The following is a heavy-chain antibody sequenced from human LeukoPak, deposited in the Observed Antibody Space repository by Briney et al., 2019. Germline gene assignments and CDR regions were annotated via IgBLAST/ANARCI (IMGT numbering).Heavy chain of an antibody. CDR2: INSDGSST. Sequence: GGSLRLSCAASGFTFSSYWMHWVRHAPGKGLVWVSRINSDGSSTSYADSVKGRFTISRDNAKNTLYLQMNSLRAEDTAVYYCLYSYGSYYFDYWGQGTLVTVSS. D-gene: IGHD5-18*01. CDR3: LYSYGSYYFDY. CDR1: GFTFSSYW. J-gene: IGHJ4*02. V-gene: IGHV3-74*01.